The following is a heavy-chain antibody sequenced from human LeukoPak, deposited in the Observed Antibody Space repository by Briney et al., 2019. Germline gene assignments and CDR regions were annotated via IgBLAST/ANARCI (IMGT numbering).Heavy chain of an antibody. Sequence: ASVKVSCKASGYTFTSYYMHWVRQAPGQGLEWMGIINPSGGSTSYAQKFQGRVAMTRDTSTSTVYMELSSLRSEDTAVYYCARGSGSYYKAKIIDYWGQGTLVTVSS. CDR3: ARGSGSYYKAKIIDY. J-gene: IGHJ4*02. CDR2: INPSGGST. D-gene: IGHD1-26*01. CDR1: GYTFTSYY. V-gene: IGHV1-46*01.